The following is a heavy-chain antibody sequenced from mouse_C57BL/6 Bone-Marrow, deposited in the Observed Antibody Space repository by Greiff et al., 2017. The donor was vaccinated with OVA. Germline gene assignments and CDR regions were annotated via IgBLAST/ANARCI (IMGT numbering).Heavy chain of an antibody. J-gene: IGHJ3*01. CDR1: GYTFTSYG. CDR2: IYPRSGNT. D-gene: IGHD2-10*01. V-gene: IGHV1-81*01. Sequence: QVQLKESGAELARPGASVKLSCKASGYTFTSYGISWVKQRTGQGLEWIGEIYPRSGNTYYNEKFQGKATLTADKSSSPAYMELRSLTSEDSAVYFCSYYGNYGRFAYWGRGTLVTVSA. CDR3: SYYGNYGRFAY.